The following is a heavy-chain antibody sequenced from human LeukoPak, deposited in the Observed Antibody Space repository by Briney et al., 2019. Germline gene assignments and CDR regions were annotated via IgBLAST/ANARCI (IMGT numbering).Heavy chain of an antibody. V-gene: IGHV3-23*01. D-gene: IGHD3-10*01. J-gene: IGHJ4*02. CDR3: AKAGIGAAYYFDY. CDR2: ISGSGGSA. Sequence: GGSLRLSCAASGFTFSSYAMSWVRQAPGKGLEWVSAISGSGGSAYYADSVKGRFTISRDNSKNTLYLQMNSLGAEDTAVYYCAKAGIGAAYYFDYWGQGTLVTVSS. CDR1: GFTFSSYA.